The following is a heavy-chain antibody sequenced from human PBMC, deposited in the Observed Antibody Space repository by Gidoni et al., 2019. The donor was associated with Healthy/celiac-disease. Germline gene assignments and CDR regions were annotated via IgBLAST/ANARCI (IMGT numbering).Heavy chain of an antibody. CDR2: ISSSSSTL. J-gene: IGHJ4*02. V-gene: IGHV3-48*02. Sequence: EVQLVESGGGLVQPGGSLRLAEEASGLTFSSYSMNWVRQSPGKGLEWVAYISSSSSTLYYADSVKGRFTISRDNAKNSLYLQMNSLRDEDTAVYYCARVAHYYDSSCDDYWGQGTLVTVSS. D-gene: IGHD3-22*01. CDR1: GLTFSSYS. CDR3: ARVAHYYDSSCDDY.